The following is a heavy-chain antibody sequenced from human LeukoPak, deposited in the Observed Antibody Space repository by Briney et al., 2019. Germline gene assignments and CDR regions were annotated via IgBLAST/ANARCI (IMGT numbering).Heavy chain of an antibody. CDR1: GYTFTGYY. Sequence: GASVKVSCKASGYTFTGYYMHWVRQAPGQGLEWMGWINPNSGGTNYAQKFQGRVTMNRDTSISTAYMELSRLRSDDTAVYYCATTTPAPKSLQWLVQGDDAFDIWGQGTMVTVSS. CDR3: ATTTPAPKSLQWLVQGDDAFDI. D-gene: IGHD6-19*01. V-gene: IGHV1-2*02. CDR2: INPNSGGT. J-gene: IGHJ3*02.